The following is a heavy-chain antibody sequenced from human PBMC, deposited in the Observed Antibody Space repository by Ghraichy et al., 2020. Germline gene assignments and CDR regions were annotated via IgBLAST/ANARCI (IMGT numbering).Heavy chain of an antibody. J-gene: IGHJ6*02. CDR3: ARGSTVLRFYYYAGMDV. V-gene: IGHV3-48*02. Sequence: GSLRLSCVGSGFSFSSYSMNWVRQSPGKGLEWVSYITSSSRTIFYAASVKGRFTISRDNAHNSLYLQMSSLRDEDTAVYYCARGSTVLRFYYYAGMDVWGQGTTVTVSS. D-gene: IGHD4-23*01. CDR2: ITSSSRTI. CDR1: GFSFSSYS.